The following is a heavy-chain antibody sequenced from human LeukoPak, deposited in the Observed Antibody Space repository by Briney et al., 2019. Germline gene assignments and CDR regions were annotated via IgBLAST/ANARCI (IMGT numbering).Heavy chain of an antibody. D-gene: IGHD5-18*01. CDR1: EYTFTGYY. CDR2: INPNSGGT. CDR3: ARVGRGYSYGKSDY. V-gene: IGHV1-2*02. Sequence: ASVKVSCKASEYTFTGYYMHWVRQAPGQGLEWMGWINPNSGGTNYAQKLQGRVTMTTDTSTSTAYMELRSLRSDDTAVYYCARVGRGYSYGKSDYWGQGTLVTVSS. J-gene: IGHJ4*02.